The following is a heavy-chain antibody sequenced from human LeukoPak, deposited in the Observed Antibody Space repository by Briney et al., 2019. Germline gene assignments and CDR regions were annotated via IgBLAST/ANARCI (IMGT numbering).Heavy chain of an antibody. CDR2: IYSDGSRT. Sequence: GGSLRLSCAASGFTFSSYWMHWVRQGPGKGLVWVSRIYSDGSRTTYADSVKGRFTISGDNAKNTLYLQMNSLRVEDTAMYYCTRSGRGGAFDIWGRGTMVTVSS. CDR1: GFTFSSYW. CDR3: TRSGRGGAFDI. D-gene: IGHD1-26*01. J-gene: IGHJ3*02. V-gene: IGHV3-74*01.